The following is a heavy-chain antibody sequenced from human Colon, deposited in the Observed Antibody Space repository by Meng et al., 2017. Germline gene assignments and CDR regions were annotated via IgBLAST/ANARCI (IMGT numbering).Heavy chain of an antibody. V-gene: IGHV4-61*01. CDR2: IYYSGTT. D-gene: IGHD1-14*01. CDR1: GGSVSSGTYY. Sequence: QVQLQESGPGLVRPSETLSLTCTVSGGSVSSGTYYWSWIRQPPGKGLEWIGCIYYSGTTNYNPSLKSRVTISVDTSKNQFSLKLSSVTPADTAVYFCARDRVPGKYRGQGTLVTVSS. J-gene: IGHJ4*02. CDR3: ARDRVPGKY.